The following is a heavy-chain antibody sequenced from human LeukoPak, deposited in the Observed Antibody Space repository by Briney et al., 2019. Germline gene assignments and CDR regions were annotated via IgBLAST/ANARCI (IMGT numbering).Heavy chain of an antibody. CDR2: IRSKAYGGTT. Sequence: GGSLRLSCAAFGFSLNDYWMSWFRQAPGKGLEWVGFIRSKAYGGTTEYAASVKGRFTISRDDSKSIAYLQMNSLKTEDTAVYYCTRSWTQYWGQGTLVTVSS. V-gene: IGHV3-49*03. CDR1: GFSLNDYW. CDR3: TRSWTQY. D-gene: IGHD3/OR15-3a*01. J-gene: IGHJ4*02.